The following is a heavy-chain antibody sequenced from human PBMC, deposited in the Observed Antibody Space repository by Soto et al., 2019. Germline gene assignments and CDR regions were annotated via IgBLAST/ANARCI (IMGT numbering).Heavy chain of an antibody. CDR3: ARLPKGSVVTG. J-gene: IGHJ4*01. Sequence: VQLVESGGGVVSPGGSLRLSCVGSGFSFRDHSMNWVRLPPGKGLQWISYISSSSENIYYADSVKGRFTVSRDNAKNTLFLQMNSLRDDDSAIYYCARLPKGSVVTGWGQGSLVTVSS. D-gene: IGHD2-21*02. V-gene: IGHV3-48*02. CDR1: GFSFRDHS. CDR2: ISSSSENI.